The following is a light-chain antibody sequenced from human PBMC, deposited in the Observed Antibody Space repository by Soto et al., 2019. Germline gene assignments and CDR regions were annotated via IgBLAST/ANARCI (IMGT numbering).Light chain of an antibody. CDR2: DVN. J-gene: IGLJ2*01. CDR3: TSCTTRTTMI. CDR1: RSDIGAYNF. Sequence: QSALTQPASVSGSPGQSITISCTGTRSDIGAYNFVSWYQQHPGEVPKLRLYDVNVQPSGVSNRFSGSKSGNTDSLTISGLQAEDEADYYCTSCTTRTTMIFGGGTKGTVL. V-gene: IGLV2-14*03.